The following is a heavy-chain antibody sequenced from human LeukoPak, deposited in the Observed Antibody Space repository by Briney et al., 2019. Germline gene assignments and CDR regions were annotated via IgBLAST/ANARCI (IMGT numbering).Heavy chain of an antibody. D-gene: IGHD6-19*01. CDR3: ASFDSSGWHYFDY. CDR2: ISSSGSTI. V-gene: IGHV3-48*03. J-gene: IGHJ4*02. Sequence: GGSLRLSCAASGFTFSSYEMNWVRQAPGKGLEWVSYISSSGSTIYYADSVKGRFTISRDNAKNSLYLQMNTLRAEDTAVYYCASFDSSGWHYFDYWGQGTLVTVSA. CDR1: GFTFSSYE.